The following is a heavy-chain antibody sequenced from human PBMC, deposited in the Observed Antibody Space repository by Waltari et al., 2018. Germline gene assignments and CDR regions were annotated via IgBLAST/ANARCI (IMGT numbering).Heavy chain of an antibody. V-gene: IGHV3-23*01. Sequence: EVQLLESGGGLVQPGGSLRLSCAASGFTFSSYAMSWVRQAPGKGLEWVSAVVGSGGSTYYADSVKGRFTISRDNSKNTLYLQRNSLRAEDTAVYYCARGETYWYFDLWGRGTLVTVSS. CDR2: VVGSGGST. CDR1: GFTFSSYA. J-gene: IGHJ2*01. D-gene: IGHD3-10*01. CDR3: ARGETYWYFDL.